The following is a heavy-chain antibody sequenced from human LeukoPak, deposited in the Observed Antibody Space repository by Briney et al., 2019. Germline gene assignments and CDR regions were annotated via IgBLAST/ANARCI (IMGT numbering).Heavy chain of an antibody. CDR1: GGSISSYY. V-gene: IGHV4-4*07. CDR3: ARWSGTRSDNNFDY. D-gene: IGHD1-1*01. J-gene: IGHJ4*02. CDR2: IYTSGST. Sequence: ASETLSLTCTVSGGSISSYYWSWIRQPAGKGLEWIGRIYTSGSTNYNPSLKSRVTMSVDTSKNRFSLNLSSVTSADTAVYYCARWSGTRSDNNFDYWGQGTLVTVSS.